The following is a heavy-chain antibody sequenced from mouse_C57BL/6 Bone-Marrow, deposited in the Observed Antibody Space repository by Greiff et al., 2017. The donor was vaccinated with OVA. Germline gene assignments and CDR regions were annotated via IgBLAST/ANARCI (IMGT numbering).Heavy chain of an antibody. J-gene: IGHJ1*03. V-gene: IGHV1-52*01. Sequence: QVQLKQPGAELVRPGSSVKLSCKASGYTFTSYWMHWVKQRPIQGLEWIGNIDPSDSETHYNQPFKDKATLNVNKSSSTAYMQLTSLTSEDSAVYYCARDLWYFDVWGTGTTVTVSS. CDR2: IDPSDSET. CDR3: ARDLWYFDV. CDR1: GYTFTSYW.